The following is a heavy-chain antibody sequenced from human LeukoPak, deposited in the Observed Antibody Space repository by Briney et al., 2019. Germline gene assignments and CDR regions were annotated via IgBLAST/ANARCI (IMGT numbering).Heavy chain of an antibody. CDR3: ARDQGIVGALVDAFDI. V-gene: IGHV3-48*01. CDR1: GFTFSTYS. J-gene: IGHJ3*02. CDR2: ISSSSSTI. D-gene: IGHD1-26*01. Sequence: GGSLRLPCAASGFTFSTYSMNWVRQAPGKGLEWVSYISSSSSTIYYADSVKGRFTISRDNAKNSLYLQMNSLRAEDTAVYYCARDQGIVGALVDAFDIWGQGTMVTVSS.